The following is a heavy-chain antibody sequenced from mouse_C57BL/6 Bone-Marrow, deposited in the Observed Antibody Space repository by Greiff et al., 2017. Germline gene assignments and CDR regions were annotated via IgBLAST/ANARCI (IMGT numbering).Heavy chain of an antibody. V-gene: IGHV2-9-1*01. J-gene: IGHJ2*01. CDR1: GFSFTSYA. CDR3: ARNFLDGSSYEYYFDY. Sequence: QVQLKESGPGLVAPSQSLSITCTVSGFSFTSYAISWVRQPPGKGLEWLGVIWTGGGTNYNSALKSRLSISKDNSKSQVFLKMNSLQTDDTARYYCARNFLDGSSYEYYFDYWGQGTTLTVSS. D-gene: IGHD1-1*01. CDR2: IWTGGGT.